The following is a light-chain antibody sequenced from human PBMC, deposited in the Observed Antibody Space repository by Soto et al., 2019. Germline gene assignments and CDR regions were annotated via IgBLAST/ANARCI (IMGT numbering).Light chain of an antibody. V-gene: IGKV1-27*01. J-gene: IGKJ1*01. CDR2: AAS. CDR1: QGISNY. Sequence: DIQMTQSPSSLSASVGDRVTITCRASQGISNYLAWYQQKPGKVPKLLIYAASTLQAVVPSRFSGSGSGTDFTLTISSLHTEDVATYYFQKYNIAPRTFGQGTKVEIK. CDR3: QKYNIAPRT.